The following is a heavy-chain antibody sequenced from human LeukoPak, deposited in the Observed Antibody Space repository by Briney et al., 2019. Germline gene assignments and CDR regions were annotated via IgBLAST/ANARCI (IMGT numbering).Heavy chain of an antibody. CDR3: AKGFYADSSGWDDAFDF. V-gene: IGHV3-23*01. D-gene: IGHD3-22*01. Sequence: GGSLGLSCAASGFSFSTYAMFWVRQAPGKGLEWVSGISDTGGTSFYADSVKGRFTFSRDNSKNTLSLQMNSLRVDDAGIYYCAKGFYADSSGWDDAFDFWGQGTMVTVSS. CDR2: ISDTGGTS. CDR1: GFSFSTYA. J-gene: IGHJ3*01.